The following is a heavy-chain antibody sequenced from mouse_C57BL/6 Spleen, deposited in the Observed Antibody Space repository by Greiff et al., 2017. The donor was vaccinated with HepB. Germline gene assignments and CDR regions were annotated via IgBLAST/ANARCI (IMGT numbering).Heavy chain of an antibody. Sequence: EVQLQESGPGLVKPSQSLSLTCSVTGYSITSGYYWNWIRQFPGNKLEWMGYISYDGSNNYNPSLKTRISITRDTPKNQFFLKLNSVTTEDTATYYCARNTVVARYFDVWGTGTTVTVAS. CDR2: ISYDGSN. D-gene: IGHD1-1*01. CDR3: ARNTVVARYFDV. V-gene: IGHV3-6*01. J-gene: IGHJ1*03. CDR1: GYSITSGYY.